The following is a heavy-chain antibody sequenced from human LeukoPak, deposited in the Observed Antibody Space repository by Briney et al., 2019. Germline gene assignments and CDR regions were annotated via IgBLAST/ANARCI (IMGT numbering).Heavy chain of an antibody. J-gene: IGHJ4*02. D-gene: IGHD4-17*01. CDR3: ARKWHYGDYNI. Sequence: SETLSLTCAVYGGPFSGYYWSWIRQPPGKGLEWIGEINHSGSTNYNPSLKSRVTISVDTSKNQFSLKLSSVTAADTAVYYCARKWHYGDYNIWGQGTLVTVSS. CDR1: GGPFSGYY. V-gene: IGHV4-34*01. CDR2: INHSGST.